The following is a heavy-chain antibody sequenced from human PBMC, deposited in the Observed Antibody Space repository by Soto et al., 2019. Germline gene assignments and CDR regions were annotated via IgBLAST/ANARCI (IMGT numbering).Heavy chain of an antibody. J-gene: IGHJ4*02. CDR1: GDSVSSNSAA. V-gene: IGHV6-1*01. D-gene: IGHD5-18*01. CDR3: VRDGGTSYGFFDY. CDR2: TYYRSKWYY. Sequence: QVQLQESGPGLVKPSQTLSLTCVISGDSVSSNSAAWNWFRQSPSRGLEWLGRTYYRSKWYYDYAVSVKSRITINPDTSKNQFSLQLNSVTPEDAAMYYCVRDGGTSYGFFDYWGQGTLVTVSS.